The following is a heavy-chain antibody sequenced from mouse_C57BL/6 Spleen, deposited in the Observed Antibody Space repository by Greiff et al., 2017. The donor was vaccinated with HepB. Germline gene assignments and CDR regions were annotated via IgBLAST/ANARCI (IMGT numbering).Heavy chain of an antibody. J-gene: IGHJ1*03. Sequence: EVMLVESGGGLVKPGGSLKLSCAASGFTFSSYTMSWVRQTPEKRLEWVATISGGGGNTYYPDSVKGRFTISRDNAKNTLYLQMSSLRSEDTALYYCARRYGSSSRYFDVWGTGTTVTVSS. V-gene: IGHV5-9*01. CDR1: GFTFSSYT. D-gene: IGHD1-1*01. CDR3: ARRYGSSSRYFDV. CDR2: ISGGGGNT.